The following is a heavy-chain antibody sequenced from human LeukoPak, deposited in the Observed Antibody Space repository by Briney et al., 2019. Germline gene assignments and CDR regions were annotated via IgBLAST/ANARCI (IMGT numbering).Heavy chain of an antibody. CDR1: GGSISSYY. V-gene: IGHV4-34*01. CDR3: ARPGYSSGWYGY. CDR2: INHSGST. D-gene: IGHD6-19*01. J-gene: IGHJ4*02. Sequence: PSETLSLTCTASGGSISSYYWSWIRQPPGKGLEWIGEINHSGSTNYNPSLKSRVTISVDTSKNQFSLKLSSVTAADTAVYYCARPGYSSGWYGYWGQGTLVTVSS.